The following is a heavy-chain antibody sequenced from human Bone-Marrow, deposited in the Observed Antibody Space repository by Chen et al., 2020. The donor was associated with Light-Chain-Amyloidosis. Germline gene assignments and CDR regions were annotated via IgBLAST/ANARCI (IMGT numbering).Heavy chain of an antibody. CDR3: AKDISYDDILPGYPADAFDI. D-gene: IGHD3-9*01. V-gene: IGHV3-23*01. Sequence: GGSLGLSCAASGFAFSSYAMSWVRQAPGKGLEWVSTISGSGGSRYYGDSVKGRLTISRDNSKNALFLQMNSLRAEDTAVYYCAKDISYDDILPGYPADAFDIWGQGTMVAVAS. J-gene: IGHJ3*02. CDR1: GFAFSSYA. CDR2: ISGSGGSR.